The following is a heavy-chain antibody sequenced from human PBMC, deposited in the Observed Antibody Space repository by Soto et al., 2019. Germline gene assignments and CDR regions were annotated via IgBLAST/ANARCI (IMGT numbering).Heavy chain of an antibody. D-gene: IGHD2-2*01. CDR2: IKSKTDGGTT. Sequence: EVQLVESGGGLVKPGGSLRLSCAASGFTFSNAWMSWVRQAPGKGLEWVGRIKSKTDGGTTDYAAPVKGRFTISRDDSKNTLYLQMNSLKTEDTAVYYCTVSTSSYYYYCYYMDVWGKGTTVTVSS. CDR3: TVSTSSYYYYCYYMDV. CDR1: GFTFSNAW. V-gene: IGHV3-15*01. J-gene: IGHJ6*03.